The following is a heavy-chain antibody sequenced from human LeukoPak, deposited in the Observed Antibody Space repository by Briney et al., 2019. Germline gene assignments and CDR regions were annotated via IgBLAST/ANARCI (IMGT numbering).Heavy chain of an antibody. D-gene: IGHD1-26*01. J-gene: IGHJ4*02. Sequence: ASVKVPCKASGYTFTSYGISWVRQAPEQGLEWMGWISAYNGNTNYAQKLQGRVTMTTDTSTSTAYMELRSLRSDDTAVYYCARWELLRPFDYWGQGTLVTVSS. CDR3: ARWELLRPFDY. CDR1: GYTFTSYG. V-gene: IGHV1-18*01. CDR2: ISAYNGNT.